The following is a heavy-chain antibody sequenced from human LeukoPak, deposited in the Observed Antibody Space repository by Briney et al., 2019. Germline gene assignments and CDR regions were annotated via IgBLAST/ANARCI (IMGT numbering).Heavy chain of an antibody. Sequence: AASVKVSCKASGYTFTGYYMHWVRQAPGQGLEWMGRINPNSGGTNYAQKFQGRVTMTRDTSISTAYMELSRLRSDDTAVYYSARDPYGSGSYTDGDYWGQGTLVTVSS. CDR2: INPNSGGT. CDR1: GYTFTGYY. D-gene: IGHD3-10*01. J-gene: IGHJ4*02. V-gene: IGHV1-2*06. CDR3: ARDPYGSGSYTDGDY.